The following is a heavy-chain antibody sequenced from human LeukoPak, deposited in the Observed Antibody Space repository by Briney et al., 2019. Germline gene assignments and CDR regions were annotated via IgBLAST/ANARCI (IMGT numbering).Heavy chain of an antibody. CDR3: ARPYYDILTGSLGYFDY. V-gene: IGHV4-34*01. J-gene: IGHJ4*02. CDR2: INHSGST. D-gene: IGHD3-9*01. CDR1: GGSFSGYY. Sequence: SETLSLTCAVYGGSFSGYYWSWIRQPPGKGLEWIGEINHSGSTNYNPSLKSRVTISVDTSKNQFSLKLSSVTAADTAVYYCARPYYDILTGSLGYFDYWGQGTLVTVSS.